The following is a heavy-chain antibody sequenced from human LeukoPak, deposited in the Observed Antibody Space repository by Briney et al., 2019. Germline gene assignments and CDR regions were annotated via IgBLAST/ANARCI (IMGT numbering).Heavy chain of an antibody. D-gene: IGHD5-18*01. CDR2: IYHSGST. J-gene: IGHJ4*02. V-gene: IGHV4-30-2*01. CDR1: VGSISSGGYS. CDR3: ARVGVRDSYGLDY. Sequence: SQTLSLTCAVSVGSISSGGYSWSWIRHPPGKGLEWIGYIYHSGSTYYNPSLKSRVTISVDMSKNQFSLKLSSVTAADTAVYYCARVGVRDSYGLDYWGQGTLVTVSS.